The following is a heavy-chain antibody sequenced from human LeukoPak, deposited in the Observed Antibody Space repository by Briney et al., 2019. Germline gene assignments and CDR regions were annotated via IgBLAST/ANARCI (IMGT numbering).Heavy chain of an antibody. CDR3: ASGIAAASLTFDY. D-gene: IGHD6-13*01. J-gene: IGHJ4*02. Sequence: SETLSLTCTVAGGSISSYYWSWIRQPPGKGLEWIGYIYTSGSTNYNPSLKSRVTISVDTSKNQFSLKLSSVTAADTAVYYCASGIAAASLTFDYWGQGTLVTVSS. CDR2: IYTSGST. V-gene: IGHV4-4*09. CDR1: GGSISSYY.